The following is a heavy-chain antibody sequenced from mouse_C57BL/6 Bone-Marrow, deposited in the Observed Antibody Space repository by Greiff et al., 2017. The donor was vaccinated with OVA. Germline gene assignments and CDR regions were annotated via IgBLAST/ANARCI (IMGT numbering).Heavy chain of an antibody. D-gene: IGHD1-1*01. V-gene: IGHV14-1*01. J-gene: IGHJ2*01. CDR3: TTPYYAKERDY. CDR1: GFNIKDYY. CDR2: IDPEAGDT. Sequence: VQLQQSGAELVRPGASVTLSCTASGFNIKDYYMHWVKQRPEQGLEWIGRIDPEAGDTEYAPKFQGKATMTADTSSNTAYLQLSSLTSEDTAVYYCTTPYYAKERDYWGQGTTLTVSS.